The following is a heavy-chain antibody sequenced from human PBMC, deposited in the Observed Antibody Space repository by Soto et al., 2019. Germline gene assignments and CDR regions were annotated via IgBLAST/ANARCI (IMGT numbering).Heavy chain of an antibody. V-gene: IGHV1-24*01. CDR3: ATGGVVITTAGYFDY. CDR2: FDPEDGET. CDR1: GYTLTELY. J-gene: IGHJ4*02. D-gene: IGHD3-22*01. Sequence: ASVKVSCKVSGYTLTELYMHWVRQAPGKGLEWMGGFDPEDGETIYAQKFQGRVTMTEDTSTDTAYMELSSLRSEDTAVYYCATGGVVITTAGYFDYWGQGTLVTVSS.